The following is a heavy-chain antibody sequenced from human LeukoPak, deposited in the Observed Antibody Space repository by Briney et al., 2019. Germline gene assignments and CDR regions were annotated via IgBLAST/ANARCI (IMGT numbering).Heavy chain of an antibody. V-gene: IGHV3-30-3*01. CDR3: ARYYYGMDV. CDR2: ISYDGSNK. CDR1: GFTFNSYA. J-gene: IGHJ6*02. Sequence: PGRSLRLSCAASGFTFNSYAMHWVRQAPGKGLEWVAVISYDGSNKYYADSVKGRFTISRDNSKNTLYLQMNSLRAEDTAVYYCARYYYGMDVWGQGTTVTVS.